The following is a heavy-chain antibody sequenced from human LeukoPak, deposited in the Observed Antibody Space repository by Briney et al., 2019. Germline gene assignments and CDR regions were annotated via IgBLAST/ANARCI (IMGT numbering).Heavy chain of an antibody. V-gene: IGHV3-23*01. Sequence: PGGSLRLSCAASGFTFSSYVMSWVRQAPGKGLEWVSAISGSGGSTYYADSVKGRFTISRDNSKNTLYLQMNSLRAEDTAVYYCATSGAYDFWSGYPPDYWGQGTLVTVSS. CDR2: ISGSGGST. CDR3: ATSGAYDFWSGYPPDY. D-gene: IGHD3-3*01. J-gene: IGHJ4*02. CDR1: GFTFSSYV.